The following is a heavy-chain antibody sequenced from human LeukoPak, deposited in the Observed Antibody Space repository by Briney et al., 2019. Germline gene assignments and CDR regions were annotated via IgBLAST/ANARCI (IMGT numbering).Heavy chain of an antibody. CDR1: GYTFTGYY. CDR3: ARADGSGSFYGMDV. CDR2: INPNSGGT. Sequence: GASVKVSCKASGYTFTGYYMHWVRQAPGQGLEWMGWINPNSGGTNYAQKFQGWVTMTRDTSISTAYMELSRLRSDDTAVYYCARADGSGSFYGMDVWGQGTPVTVSS. J-gene: IGHJ6*02. D-gene: IGHD3-10*01. V-gene: IGHV1-2*04.